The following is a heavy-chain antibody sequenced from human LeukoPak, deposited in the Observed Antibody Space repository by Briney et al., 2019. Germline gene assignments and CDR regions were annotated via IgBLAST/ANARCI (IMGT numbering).Heavy chain of an antibody. J-gene: IGHJ2*01. D-gene: IGHD6-19*01. CDR3: ARQAVGLGHFDL. CDR2: IYYSGRT. V-gene: IGHV4-39*01. CDR1: GGSISSSSYY. Sequence: PSETLSLTCTVSGGSISSSSYYWGWIRQPPGKGLEWIGSIYYSGRTYYNLSLKSRVTISVNTSKNQFSLNLSSVSAADTAMYYCARQAVGLGHFDLWGRGTLVSVSS.